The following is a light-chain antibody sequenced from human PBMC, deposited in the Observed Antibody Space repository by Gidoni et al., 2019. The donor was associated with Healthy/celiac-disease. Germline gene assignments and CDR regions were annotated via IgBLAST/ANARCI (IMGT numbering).Light chain of an antibody. V-gene: IGKV3-11*01. CDR2: DAS. J-gene: IGKJ5*01. CDR1: QSVSSY. CDR3: QQWVT. Sequence: EIVLTQSPATLSLSPGERATLSCRASQSVSSYLAWYQQKPGQAPRLLIYDASNRATGIPARFSGSGSGTDCTLTISSLEPEDFAVYYCQQWVTFGQGTRLEIK.